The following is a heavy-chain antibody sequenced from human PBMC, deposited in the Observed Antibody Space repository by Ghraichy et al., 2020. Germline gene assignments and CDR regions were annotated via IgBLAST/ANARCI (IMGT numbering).Heavy chain of an antibody. CDR1: GGSFSGYY. V-gene: IGHV4-34*01. D-gene: IGHD5-24*01. CDR2: INHSGIT. J-gene: IGHJ6*02. CDR3: ARRRPVYGMDV. Sequence: TLSLTCAVYGGSFSGYYWSWIRQPPGKGLEWIGEINHSGITYYNPSLKSRVTISEDTSKNQFSLKLSSVTTADTAVYYCARRRPVYGMDVWGQGTTVIVSS.